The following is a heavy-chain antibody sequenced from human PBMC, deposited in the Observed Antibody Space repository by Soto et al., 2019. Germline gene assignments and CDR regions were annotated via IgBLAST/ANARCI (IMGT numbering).Heavy chain of an antibody. Sequence: SETLSLTCAVYGGSFSGYYWSWIRQPPGKGLEWIGEINHSGSTNYNPSLKSRVTISVDTSKDQFPLKLSSVTAADTAVYYCARALGYDFWSGYSYYYYYGMDVWGQGTTVTVSS. V-gene: IGHV4-34*01. D-gene: IGHD3-3*01. CDR1: GGSFSGYY. J-gene: IGHJ6*02. CDR3: ARALGYDFWSGYSYYYYYGMDV. CDR2: INHSGST.